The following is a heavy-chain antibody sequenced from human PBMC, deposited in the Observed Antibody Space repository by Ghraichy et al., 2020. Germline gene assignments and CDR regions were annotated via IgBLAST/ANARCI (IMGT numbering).Heavy chain of an antibody. Sequence: AALRLSCVGSGFTFNGYSMNWVRQSPGKGLEWVSYITGSSRTKSYADSVKGRFTISRDNARNSLFLQMNSLRDEDTAVYYCARGSTVVRFYYYDGMDVWGQGATVTVSS. J-gene: IGHJ6*02. D-gene: IGHD4-23*01. CDR1: GFTFNGYS. CDR2: ITGSSRTK. CDR3: ARGSTVVRFYYYDGMDV. V-gene: IGHV3-48*02.